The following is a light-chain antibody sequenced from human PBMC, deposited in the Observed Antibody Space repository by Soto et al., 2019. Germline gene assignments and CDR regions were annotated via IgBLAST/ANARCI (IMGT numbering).Light chain of an antibody. CDR2: KAS. Sequence: DIQMTQSPSTLSAFVGDTVTITCRASQSISDWLAWYQQKPGKAPNLHIYKASDLENGVTSRFSGSGSGTEFTLTISSLQPDDFATYYCQQYKSYPLTFGGGTKVEIK. CDR1: QSISDW. J-gene: IGKJ4*01. V-gene: IGKV1-5*03. CDR3: QQYKSYPLT.